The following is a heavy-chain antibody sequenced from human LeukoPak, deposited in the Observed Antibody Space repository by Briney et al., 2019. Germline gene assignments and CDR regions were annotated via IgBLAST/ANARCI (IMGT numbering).Heavy chain of an antibody. V-gene: IGHV3-30*03. CDR1: GFTFSSYG. CDR3: ARSPWSGYVYQGMDV. J-gene: IGHJ6*02. CDR2: ISYDGNYK. Sequence: GGSLRLSCAASGFTFSSYGMHWVRQAPGKGLEWVADISYDGNYKYYADSVKGRFTISRDSSKNTVYLQMNSLRAEDTAVYYCARSPWSGYVYQGMDVWGQGTTVTVSS. D-gene: IGHD3-3*01.